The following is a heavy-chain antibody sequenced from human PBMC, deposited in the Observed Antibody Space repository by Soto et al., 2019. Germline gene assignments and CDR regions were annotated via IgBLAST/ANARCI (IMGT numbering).Heavy chain of an antibody. J-gene: IGHJ4*02. CDR3: ARGYYYDSSGIDY. CDR1: GGSISRYY. V-gene: IGHV4-59*01. D-gene: IGHD3-22*01. Sequence: SETLSLTCTVSGGSISRYYWSWIRQPPGKGLEWIGYIYYSGSTNYNPSLKSRVTISVDTSKNQFSLKLSSVTAADTAVYYCARGYYYDSSGIDYWGQGTLVTVSS. CDR2: IYYSGST.